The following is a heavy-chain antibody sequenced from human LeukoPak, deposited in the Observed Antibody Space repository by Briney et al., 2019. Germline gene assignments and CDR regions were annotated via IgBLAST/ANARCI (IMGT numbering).Heavy chain of an antibody. CDR2: VYTGGPT. J-gene: IGHJ4*02. CDR1: GGSISSGSYY. D-gene: IGHD3-22*01. CDR3: TRAGYYDRRGFPIDY. Sequence: SQTLSHTCTVSGGSISSGSYYWTWIRQSAGKGLECIGRVYTGGPTNYNPSLKSRVTISVDTSKNQFSLKLSSVTAADTAVYYCTRAGYYDRRGFPIDYWGQGTLVAVSS. V-gene: IGHV4-61*02.